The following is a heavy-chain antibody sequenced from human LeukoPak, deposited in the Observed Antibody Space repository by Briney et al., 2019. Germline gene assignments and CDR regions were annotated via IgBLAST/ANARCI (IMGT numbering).Heavy chain of an antibody. V-gene: IGHV3-30*04. J-gene: IGHJ4*02. D-gene: IGHD6-19*01. Sequence: GRSLRLSCAASGFTFSSYAMHWVRQAPGKGLEWVAVISYDGSNKYYADSVKGRLTISRDNSKNTLYLQMNSLRAEDTAVYYCARDRGQWLVQGIDYWGQGTLVTVSS. CDR1: GFTFSSYA. CDR3: ARDRGQWLVQGIDY. CDR2: ISYDGSNK.